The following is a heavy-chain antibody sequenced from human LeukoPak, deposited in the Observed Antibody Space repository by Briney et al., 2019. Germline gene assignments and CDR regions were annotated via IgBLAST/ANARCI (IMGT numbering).Heavy chain of an antibody. J-gene: IGHJ4*02. CDR2: IYYSGST. V-gene: IGHV4-39*01. D-gene: IGHD4-17*01. Sequence: SETLSLTCTVSGGSISSSSYYWGWIRQPPGKGLEWIGSIYYSGSTYYNPSLKSRVTISVDTCKNQFSLKLSSVTAADTAVYYCARLVYGDYVFGDYWGQGTLVTVSS. CDR1: GGSISSSSYY. CDR3: ARLVYGDYVFGDY.